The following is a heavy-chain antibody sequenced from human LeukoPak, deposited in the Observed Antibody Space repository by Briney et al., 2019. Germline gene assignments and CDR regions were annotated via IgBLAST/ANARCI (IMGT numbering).Heavy chain of an antibody. CDR2: INPNSGGT. CDR3: ARGSSGWYPHFDY. CDR1: GYTFTGYY. D-gene: IGHD6-19*01. J-gene: IGHJ4*02. Sequence: ASVKVSCKASGYTFTGYYMHWVRQAPGQGLEWMGWINPNSGGTNYAQKFQGRVTMTRDTSISTAYMELSRGRSDDTAVYYCARGSSGWYPHFDYWRLGTLVTVSS. V-gene: IGHV1-2*02.